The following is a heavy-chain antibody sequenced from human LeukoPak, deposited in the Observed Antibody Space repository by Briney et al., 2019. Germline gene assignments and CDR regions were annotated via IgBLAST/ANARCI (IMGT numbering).Heavy chain of an antibody. D-gene: IGHD6-6*01. CDR2: ICNSEST. J-gene: IGHJ5*02. CDR3: ARVKGSNWFDP. Sequence: SETLSLTCTVSGVSISIYYWSWIRQPPGKGLEWIGYICNSESTYYNPSLKSRVTISLDTSKNQFSLRLNSVTAADTAVYYCARVKGSNWFDPWGQGTLVTASS. CDR1: GVSISIYY. V-gene: IGHV4-59*01.